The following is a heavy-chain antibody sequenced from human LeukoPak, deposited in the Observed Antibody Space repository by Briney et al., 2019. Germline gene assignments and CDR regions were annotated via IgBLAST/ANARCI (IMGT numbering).Heavy chain of an antibody. J-gene: IGHJ4*02. CDR2: IYHSGST. Sequence: PSQTLSLTCTVSGGSISSGDYYWSWIRQPPGKGLEWIGEIYHSGSTNYNPSLKSRVTMSVDKSKNQFSLKLTSVTAADTAVYYCASTPKLYGDQPPADYWGQGTLVTVSS. V-gene: IGHV4-30-4*01. D-gene: IGHD4-17*01. CDR3: ASTPKLYGDQPPADY. CDR1: GGSISSGDYY.